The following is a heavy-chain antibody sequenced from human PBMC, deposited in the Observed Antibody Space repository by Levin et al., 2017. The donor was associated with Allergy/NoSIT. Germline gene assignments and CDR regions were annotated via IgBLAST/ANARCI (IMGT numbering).Heavy chain of an antibody. V-gene: IGHV3-30*02. Sequence: GGSLRLSCAASGLAFSRFGLHWVRQAPGKGLEWVALITPDGSSKFYADSVKGRFIISRDDSKKTLYLQMNSLRPEDTAMYYCANSGEFDSWGQGTLVSVSS. CDR1: GLAFSRFG. CDR2: ITPDGSSK. D-gene: IGHD4-17*01. CDR3: ANSGEFDS. J-gene: IGHJ5*01.